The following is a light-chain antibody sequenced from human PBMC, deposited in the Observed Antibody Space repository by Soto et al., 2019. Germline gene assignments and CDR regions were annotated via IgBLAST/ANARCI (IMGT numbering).Light chain of an antibody. CDR2: GAS. J-gene: IGKJ1*01. CDR1: QSVGSTY. CDR3: QHYGSSRT. V-gene: IGKV3-20*01. Sequence: EIVLTQSPGTLSLSPGERATLSRRASQSVGSTYLAWYQQKPGQAPRLLIYGASSRATGIPDRFSGSGSGADFTLTISRLEPEDFAVYYCQHYGSSRTFGQGTKVDIK.